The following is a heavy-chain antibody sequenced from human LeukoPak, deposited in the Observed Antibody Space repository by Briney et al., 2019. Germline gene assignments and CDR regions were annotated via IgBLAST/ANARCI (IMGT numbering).Heavy chain of an antibody. Sequence: PGGSLRLSCAASGFTFSSYSMNWVRQAPGKGLEWVSSISTSSGYIYYADSVMGRFTISRDNAKNSLYLQMNSLRPEDTAVYYCASSDYVWGKPFYFDYWGQGTLVTVSS. J-gene: IGHJ4*02. D-gene: IGHD3-16*01. V-gene: IGHV3-21*01. CDR2: ISTSSGYI. CDR3: ASSDYVWGKPFYFDY. CDR1: GFTFSSYS.